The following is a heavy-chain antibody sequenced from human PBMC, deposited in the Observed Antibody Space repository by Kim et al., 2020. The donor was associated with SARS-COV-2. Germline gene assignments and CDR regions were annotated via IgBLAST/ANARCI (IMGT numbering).Heavy chain of an antibody. D-gene: IGHD3-16*02. V-gene: IGHV4-39*01. CDR3: ARQLENYDYVWGSYRPRDAFDI. Sequence: SETLSLTCTVSGGSISSSSYYLGWIRQPPGKGLEWIGSIYYSGSTYYNPSLKSRVTISVDTSKNQFSLKLSSVTAADTAVYYCARQLENYDYVWGSYRPRDAFDIWGQGTMGTVSS. J-gene: IGHJ3*02. CDR2: IYYSGST. CDR1: GGSISSSSYY.